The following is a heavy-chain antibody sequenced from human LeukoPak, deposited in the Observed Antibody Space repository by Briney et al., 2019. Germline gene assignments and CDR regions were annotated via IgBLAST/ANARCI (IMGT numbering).Heavy chain of an antibody. CDR3: ARRSSYYYDSSGYYADYFDY. J-gene: IGHJ4*02. D-gene: IGHD3-22*01. CDR2: IYPGDSDT. Sequence: GESLKISCKGSGYRFTSYWIGWVRQMPGKGLEWMGIIYPGDSDTRYSPSFQGQVTISADKSISTAYLQWSSLKASDTAMYYCARRSSYYYDSSGYYADYFDYWGQGTLVTVSS. CDR1: GYRFTSYW. V-gene: IGHV5-51*01.